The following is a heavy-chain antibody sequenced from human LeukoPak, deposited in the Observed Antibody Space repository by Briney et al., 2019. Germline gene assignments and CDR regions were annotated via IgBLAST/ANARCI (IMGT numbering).Heavy chain of an antibody. CDR1: GGSNSSSGSY. D-gene: IGHD6-13*01. CDR2: IYYGGST. Sequence: SETLSLTCTVSGGSNSSSGSYWGWIRQPPGKGLEWIGSIYYGGSTYYNPSLKSRVTISVDTSKNQFSLNLRSVTVADTAVYYCARGTTAAAGAVWGQGTLVTVSS. V-gene: IGHV4-39*01. CDR3: ARGTTAAAGAV. J-gene: IGHJ4*02.